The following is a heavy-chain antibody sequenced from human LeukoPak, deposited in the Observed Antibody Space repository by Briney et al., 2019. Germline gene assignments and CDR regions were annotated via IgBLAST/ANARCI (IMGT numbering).Heavy chain of an antibody. V-gene: IGHV1-69*05. CDR2: IIPIFGTA. CDR3: ARHSGSYYYYYMDV. D-gene: IGHD1-26*01. J-gene: IGHJ6*03. Sequence: ASVKVSCKASGGTFSSYAISWVRQAPGQGVEWMGGIIPIFGTANYAQKFQGRVTITTDESTSTAYMELSSLRSEDTAVYYCARHSGSYYYYYMDVWGKGTTVTVSS. CDR1: GGTFSSYA.